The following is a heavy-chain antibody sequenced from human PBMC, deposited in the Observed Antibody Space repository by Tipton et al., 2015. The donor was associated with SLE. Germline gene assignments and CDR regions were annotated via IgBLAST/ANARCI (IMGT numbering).Heavy chain of an antibody. CDR1: GDSMSRSGYY. CDR2: IYYGGTT. CDR3: ARMEGMITYGGIAGL. J-gene: IGHJ4*02. V-gene: IGHV4-39*01. D-gene: IGHD3-16*01. Sequence: TLSLTCTVSGDSMSRSGYYWVWIRQSPGKGLEWIGRIYYGGTTYYNPSLEGRVTISIDTSRKHYSLDLSSVTAADTAVYYCARMEGMITYGGIAGLWGQGTVVTVSS.